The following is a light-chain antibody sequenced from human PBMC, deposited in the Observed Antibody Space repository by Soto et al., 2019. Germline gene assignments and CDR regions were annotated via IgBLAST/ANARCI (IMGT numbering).Light chain of an antibody. CDR1: RSNIGTNA. CDR2: NNN. V-gene: IGLV1-44*01. Sequence: QSVLTQPPSASGTPRQRGTISFSGGRSNIGTNAVNWYQQLPGTAPKLLIYNNNQRPSGVPDRFSGSKSGTSASLAISGLQSEDEADYYCAAWDDSLNGYVFGTGTKVTVL. J-gene: IGLJ1*01. CDR3: AAWDDSLNGYV.